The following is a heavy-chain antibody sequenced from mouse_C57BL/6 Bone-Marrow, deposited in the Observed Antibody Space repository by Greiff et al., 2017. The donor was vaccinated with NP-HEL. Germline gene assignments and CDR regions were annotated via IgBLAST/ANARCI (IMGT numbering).Heavy chain of an antibody. J-gene: IGHJ1*03. CDR1: GYSITSGYY. V-gene: IGHV3-6*01. Sequence: EVQLQQSGPGLVKPSQSLSLTCSVTGYSITSGYYWNWIRQFPGNKLEWMGYISYDGSNNYNPSLKNRISITRDTSKNQFFLKLNSVTTEDTATYYCARGLGCWYFDVWGTGTTVTVSS. D-gene: IGHD4-1*01. CDR3: ARGLGCWYFDV. CDR2: ISYDGSN.